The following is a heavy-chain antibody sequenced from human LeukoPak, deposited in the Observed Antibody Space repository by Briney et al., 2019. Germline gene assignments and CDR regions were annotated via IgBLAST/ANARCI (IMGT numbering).Heavy chain of an antibody. D-gene: IGHD5-12*01. J-gene: IGHJ4*02. V-gene: IGHV5-51*01. CDR1: GYSFTSYW. CDR3: ARHDTGYSGDVTIDY. CDR2: INPGYSDI. Sequence: GESLKISCKGSGYSFTSYWIGWVRPMPGKGLEWMGIINPGYSDIRYSPSFQGQVTISADKSISTAYLQWSSLKASDTALYYSARHDTGYSGDVTIDYWGQGTLVTVPS.